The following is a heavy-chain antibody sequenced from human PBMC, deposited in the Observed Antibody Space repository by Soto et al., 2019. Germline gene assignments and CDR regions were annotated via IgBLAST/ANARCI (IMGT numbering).Heavy chain of an antibody. CDR2: IYYSGST. D-gene: IGHD6-13*01. Sequence: SETLSLTCAVYGGSFSGYYWSWIRQPPGKGLEWIGYIYYSGSTNYNPSLKSRVTISVDTSKNQFSLKLSSVTAADTAVYYCARHSDIAAAGLALDYWGQGTLVTVSS. V-gene: IGHV4-59*08. J-gene: IGHJ4*02. CDR3: ARHSDIAAAGLALDY. CDR1: GGSFSGYY.